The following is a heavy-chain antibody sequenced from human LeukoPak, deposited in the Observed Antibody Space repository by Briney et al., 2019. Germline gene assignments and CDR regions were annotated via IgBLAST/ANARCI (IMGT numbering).Heavy chain of an antibody. D-gene: IGHD6-13*01. Sequence: SETLSLTCAVYGGSFSGYYWSWIRQPPGKGLEWIGEINHSGSTNYNPSLKSRVTISVDTSRNQFSLKLSSVTAADTAVYYCARSPGIAAAGTGFWFDPWGQGTLVTVSS. CDR3: ARSPGIAAAGTGFWFDP. CDR1: GGSFSGYY. J-gene: IGHJ5*02. V-gene: IGHV4-34*01. CDR2: INHSGST.